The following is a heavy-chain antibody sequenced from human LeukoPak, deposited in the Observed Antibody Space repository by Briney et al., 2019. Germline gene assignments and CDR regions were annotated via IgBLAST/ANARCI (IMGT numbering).Heavy chain of an antibody. CDR2: TYYRSKWYN. J-gene: IGHJ5*02. V-gene: IGHV6-1*01. Sequence: SQTLSLTCAISGDSVSGNSAAWNWIRQSPSRGLEWLGRTYYRSKWYNDYAVSVKSRITINPDTSKNQFSLQLNSVTPEDTAVYYCARVTTSYDSSGYYYSNWFDPWGQGTLVTVSS. D-gene: IGHD3-22*01. CDR1: GDSVSGNSAA. CDR3: ARVTTSYDSSGYYYSNWFDP.